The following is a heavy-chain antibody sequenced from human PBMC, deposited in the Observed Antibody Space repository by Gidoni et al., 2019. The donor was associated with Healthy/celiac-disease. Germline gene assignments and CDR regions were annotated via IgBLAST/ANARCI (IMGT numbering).Heavy chain of an antibody. Sequence: EVQLVESGGGLVQPGGSLRLSCSASGFTFSSYAMHWFRQAPGKGLEYVSAISSNGGSTYYADSVKGRFTISRDNSKNTLYLQMSSLRAEDTAVYYCVKGGVVVVAAPYYDSPGDAFDIWGQGTMVTVSS. V-gene: IGHV3-64D*09. CDR3: VKGGVVVVAAPYYDSPGDAFDI. CDR1: GFTFSSYA. CDR2: ISSNGGST. D-gene: IGHD2-15*01. J-gene: IGHJ3*02.